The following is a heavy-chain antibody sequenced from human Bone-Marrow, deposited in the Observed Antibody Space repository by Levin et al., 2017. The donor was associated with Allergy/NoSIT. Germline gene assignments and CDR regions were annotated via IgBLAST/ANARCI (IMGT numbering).Heavy chain of an antibody. J-gene: IGHJ3*01. D-gene: IGHD1-26*01. CDR1: GFSVGSNY. Sequence: LSLPCAVSGFSVGSNYMSWVRQAPGKGLEWVSLIYSGGSTHYADFVQGRFTMSRDSSKNTVYLQMNSLRVEDTAMYYCATGRSSRPWGQGTMVTVSS. V-gene: IGHV3-53*01. CDR3: ATGRSSRP. CDR2: IYSGGST.